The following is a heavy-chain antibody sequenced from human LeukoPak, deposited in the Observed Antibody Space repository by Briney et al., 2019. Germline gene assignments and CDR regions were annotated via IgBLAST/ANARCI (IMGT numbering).Heavy chain of an antibody. D-gene: IGHD3-10*01. CDR1: EFIVSANY. V-gene: IGHV3-53*01. CDR3: AKDGGLWFGAPNWFDP. J-gene: IGHJ5*02. Sequence: GGSLRLSCAASEFIVSANYMSWVRQAPGKGLEWVSLIYSGGSTYYADSVKGRFAISRDNSKNTLYLQMNSLRVEDTAVYYCAKDGGLWFGAPNWFDPWGQGTLVTVSS. CDR2: IYSGGST.